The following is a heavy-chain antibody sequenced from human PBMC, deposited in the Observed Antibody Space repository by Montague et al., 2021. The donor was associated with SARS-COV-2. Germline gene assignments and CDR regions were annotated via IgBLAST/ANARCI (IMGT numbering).Heavy chain of an antibody. CDR1: GFTFSSYW. CDR2: IKQDGSEK. V-gene: IGHV3-7*01. D-gene: IGHD6-13*01. J-gene: IGHJ3*01. CDR3: SRDPYSSSWFDAFDL. Sequence: SLRLSCAASGFTFSSYWMSWARQAPGKGLEWVANIKQDGSEKYYVDSVQGRFTITRDNAKNSLYLHMNSLRAEDTAVYYCSRDPYSSSWFDAFDLWGQGTMVTVSS.